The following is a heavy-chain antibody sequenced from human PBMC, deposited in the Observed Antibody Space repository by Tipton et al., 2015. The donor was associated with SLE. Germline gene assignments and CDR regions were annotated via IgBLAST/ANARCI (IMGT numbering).Heavy chain of an antibody. CDR1: GGSFSGYY. D-gene: IGHD6-19*01. CDR3: ASGYSSGWDGGPGAFDI. J-gene: IGHJ3*02. CDR2: INHSGST. Sequence: TLSLTCAVYGGSFSGYYRSWIRQPPGKGLEWIGEINHSGSTNYNPSLKSRVTISVDTSKNQFSLKLSSVTAADTAVYYCASGYSSGWDGGPGAFDIWGQGTMVTVSS. V-gene: IGHV4-34*01.